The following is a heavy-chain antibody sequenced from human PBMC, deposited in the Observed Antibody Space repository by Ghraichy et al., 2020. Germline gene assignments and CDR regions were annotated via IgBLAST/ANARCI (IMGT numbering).Heavy chain of an antibody. CDR3: ARDRFTMVRGVIRVWDY. CDR1: GYTFTGYY. Sequence: ASVKVSCKASGYTFTGYYMHWVRQAPGQGLEWMGWINPNSGGTNYAQKFQGRVTMTRDTSISTAYMELSRLRSDDTAVYYCARDRFTMVRGVIRVWDYWGQGTLVTVSS. CDR2: INPNSGGT. J-gene: IGHJ4*02. V-gene: IGHV1-2*02. D-gene: IGHD3-10*01.